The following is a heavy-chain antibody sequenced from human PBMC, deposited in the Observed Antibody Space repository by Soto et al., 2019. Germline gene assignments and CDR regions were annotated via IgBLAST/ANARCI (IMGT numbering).Heavy chain of an antibody. Sequence: GGSLRLSCAASGFTFSSYAMHWVRQAPGKGLEWVAVISYDGSNNYYADSVKGRFTISRDNSKNTLYLQMNSLGAEVTAVDYCARDHPAAGKTWDYWGQGTLVTVSS. CDR3: ARDHPAAGKTWDY. CDR1: GFTFSSYA. J-gene: IGHJ4*02. CDR2: ISYDGSNN. D-gene: IGHD6-13*01. V-gene: IGHV3-30-3*01.